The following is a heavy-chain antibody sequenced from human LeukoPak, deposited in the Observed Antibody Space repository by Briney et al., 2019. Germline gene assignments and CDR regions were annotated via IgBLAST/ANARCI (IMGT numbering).Heavy chain of an antibody. D-gene: IGHD3-3*01. CDR2: IYRGGST. CDR1: ALTVSRNY. Sequence: GGSLKLGWSASALTVSRNYMRWVRQAAGKGLDWVSVIYRGGSTYYADSVKGRFTISRDNSKNTLYLQMNSLRAEDTAVYYCARGTYYDFWSCYYHDAFDIWGEGAMVTGSS. J-gene: IGHJ3*02. CDR3: ARGTYYDFWSCYYHDAFDI. V-gene: IGHV3-53*01.